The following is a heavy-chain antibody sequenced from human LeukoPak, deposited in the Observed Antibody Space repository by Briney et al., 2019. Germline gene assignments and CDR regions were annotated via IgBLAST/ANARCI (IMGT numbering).Heavy chain of an antibody. CDR2: MNQRGSM. CDR3: ARGGYYGSGNDFRFDP. CDR1: GASFTGYY. V-gene: IGHV4-34*01. Sequence: SETLSLTCDVYGASFTGYYWSWIRQSPGKGLEWIGEMNQRGSMNYNPSLKSRVTISVETSKNQFSLKLKSVTAADTAVYYCARGGYYGSGNDFRFDPWGQGTLVTVSS. D-gene: IGHD3-10*01. J-gene: IGHJ5*02.